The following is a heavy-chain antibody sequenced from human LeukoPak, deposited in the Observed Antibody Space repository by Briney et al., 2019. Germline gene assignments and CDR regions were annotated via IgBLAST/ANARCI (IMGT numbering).Heavy chain of an antibody. CDR1: RFTFSNYA. CDR2: ISGSGGST. V-gene: IGHV3-23*01. J-gene: IGHJ4*02. D-gene: IGHD3-22*01. Sequence: GGSLRLSCAASRFTFSNYAMSWVRQAPGKGLEWVATISGSGGSTYYADSVKGRFTISRDNSKNTLHLQMNSLRAEDTAVYYCAKSAYYDSSGFYREYYFDYWGQGTLVTVSS. CDR3: AKSAYYDSSGFYREYYFDY.